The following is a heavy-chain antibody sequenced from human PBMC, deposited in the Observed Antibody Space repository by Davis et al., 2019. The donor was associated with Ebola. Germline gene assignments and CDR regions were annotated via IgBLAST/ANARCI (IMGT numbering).Heavy chain of an antibody. CDR3: AKGYDYGT. V-gene: IGHV3-23*01. J-gene: IGHJ4*02. Sequence: GESLKISCAASGFTFSSYWMSWVRQAPGKGLEWVSAISGSGGSTYYADSVKGRFTISRDSSKNTLYLQMNSLRAEDTAVYYCAKGYDYGTWGQGTLVTVSS. CDR2: ISGSGGST. D-gene: IGHD4-17*01. CDR1: GFTFSSYW.